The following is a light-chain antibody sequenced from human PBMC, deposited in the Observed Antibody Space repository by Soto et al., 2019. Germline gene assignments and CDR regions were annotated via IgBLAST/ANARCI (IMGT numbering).Light chain of an antibody. V-gene: IGKV3-15*01. Sequence: EIVMTQSPATLSVSPGERATLSCRASQSISSNLAWYQQKPGQAPRLLIYGASTRATGIPATFSGSGSETEFTLTISSLQSEDFAVYYCQQYNNWPFTFGPGTKVDI. CDR3: QQYNNWPFT. CDR1: QSISSN. CDR2: GAS. J-gene: IGKJ3*01.